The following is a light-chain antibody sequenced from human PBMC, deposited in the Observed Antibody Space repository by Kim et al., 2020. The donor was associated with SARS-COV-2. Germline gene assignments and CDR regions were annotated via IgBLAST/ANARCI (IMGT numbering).Light chain of an antibody. Sequence: ASVKLTCTLSSGHSSNAITWHQHQPEKAPRYLMKVNSDGSHIKEDGISDRLSGSSSGAERYLTISSLQSEDEADYYCQTWGTGIWVFGGGTQLTVL. CDR2: VNSDGSH. J-gene: IGLJ3*02. V-gene: IGLV4-69*01. CDR3: QTWGTGIWV. CDR1: SGHSSNA.